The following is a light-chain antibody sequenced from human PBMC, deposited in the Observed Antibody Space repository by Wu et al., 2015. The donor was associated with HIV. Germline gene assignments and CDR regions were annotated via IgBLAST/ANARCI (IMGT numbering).Light chain of an antibody. Sequence: DIQMTQSPSSLSADVGDRVTITCRASQSINNQLNWYQQRPGKAPKLPMYAVYSLQSGVPPRFSGSGSGTGFSLTISSLQPEDFATYYCQQSYTIPYTFGQGTKLEIK. CDR2: AVY. J-gene: IGKJ2*01. CDR3: QQSYTIPYT. V-gene: IGKV1-39*01. CDR1: QSINNQ.